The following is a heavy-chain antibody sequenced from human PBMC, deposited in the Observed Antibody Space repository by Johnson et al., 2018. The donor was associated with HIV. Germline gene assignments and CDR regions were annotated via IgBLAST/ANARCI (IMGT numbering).Heavy chain of an antibody. J-gene: IGHJ3*01. CDR1: GIIVTGNF. D-gene: IGHD6-13*01. Sequence: MLLVESGGGLVQPGGSLRLSCAASGIIVTGNFMSWVRQAPGKGLEWVSVINAGGDTYYADSVKGRFTISRDRSKNTVYLQMNSLRAEDTAVYYCARDQRLAAVATDGFDVWGQGTMVTVSS. V-gene: IGHV3-66*01. CDR2: INAGGDT. CDR3: ARDQRLAAVATDGFDV.